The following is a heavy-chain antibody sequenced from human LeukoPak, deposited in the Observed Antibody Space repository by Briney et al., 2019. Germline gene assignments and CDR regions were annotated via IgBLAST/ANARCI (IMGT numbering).Heavy chain of an antibody. D-gene: IGHD7-27*01. V-gene: IGHV1-2*02. CDR1: GYTFSDNH. Sequence: ASVKVSCEASGYTFSDNHMYWIRQAPGQGLECMGWISPKSGGTNYAQKFQGRITMTGDTSISTGYMELSSLRSDDTAVYYCARELGRNAFDVWGQGTMVTVSS. CDR3: ARELGRNAFDV. J-gene: IGHJ3*01. CDR2: ISPKSGGT.